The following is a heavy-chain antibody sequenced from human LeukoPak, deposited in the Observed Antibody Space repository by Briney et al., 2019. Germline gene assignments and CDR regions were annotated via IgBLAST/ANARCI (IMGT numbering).Heavy chain of an antibody. D-gene: IGHD2-15*01. CDR2: IYSGGST. CDR1: GFTVSSNY. V-gene: IGHV3-66*01. Sequence: PGGSLRLSCAASGFTVSSNYMSWVRQAPGKGLEWVSVIYSGGSTYYADSVKGRFTISRDNSKNTLYLQMNSLRAEDTAVYYCAREPTCSGGSCYGVEYYFDYWGQGTLVTVSS. CDR3: AREPTCSGGSCYGVEYYFDY. J-gene: IGHJ4*02.